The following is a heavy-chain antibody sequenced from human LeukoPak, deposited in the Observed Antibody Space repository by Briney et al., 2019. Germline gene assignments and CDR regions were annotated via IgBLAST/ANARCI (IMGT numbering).Heavy chain of an antibody. Sequence: PSETLSLTCTVSGGSISTSSYYWGWIRQPPGKGLEWIGSIYYSGSTYYNPSLKSRVTISVDTSKNQFSLKLSSVTAADTAVYYCARAGVYDFWSGPRLGWFDPWGQGTLVTVSS. D-gene: IGHD3-3*01. V-gene: IGHV4-39*07. J-gene: IGHJ5*02. CDR1: GGSISTSSYY. CDR2: IYYSGST. CDR3: ARAGVYDFWSGPRLGWFDP.